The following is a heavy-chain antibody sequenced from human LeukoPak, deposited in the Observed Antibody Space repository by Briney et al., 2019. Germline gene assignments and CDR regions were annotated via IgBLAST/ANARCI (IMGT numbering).Heavy chain of an antibody. CDR2: IKSKSDGGTT. V-gene: IGHV3-15*01. J-gene: IGHJ4*02. Sequence: GGSLRLSCAASGFTFTNAWMSWVRQAPGKGLEWVGRIKSKSDGGTTEYGAPVKGRFTISRDDSKNTLYLQMNSLKTEDTAVYYCTTDPGYSSGPHHNRADYWGQGTLVTVSS. D-gene: IGHD6-19*01. CDR3: TTDPGYSSGPHHNRADY. CDR1: GFTFTNAW.